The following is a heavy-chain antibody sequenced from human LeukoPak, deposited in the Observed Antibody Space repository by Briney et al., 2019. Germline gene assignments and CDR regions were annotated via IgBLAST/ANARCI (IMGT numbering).Heavy chain of an antibody. CDR2: IYYSGST. CDR1: GGSISSGDYY. Sequence: PSQTLSLTRTVSGGSISSGDYYWSWIRQPPGKGLEWIGYIYYSGSTYYNPSLKSRVTISVDTSKNQFSLKLNSVTAADTAVYYCARDSPVGATRFFDYWGQGTLVTVSS. D-gene: IGHD1-26*01. J-gene: IGHJ4*02. CDR3: ARDSPVGATRFFDY. V-gene: IGHV4-30-4*08.